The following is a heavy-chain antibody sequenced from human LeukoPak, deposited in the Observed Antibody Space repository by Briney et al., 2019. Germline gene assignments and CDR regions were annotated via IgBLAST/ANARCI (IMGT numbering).Heavy chain of an antibody. CDR3: AKEYEIFVGAFDI. CDR2: LWKDGSNN. V-gene: IGHV3-33*06. D-gene: IGHD3-9*01. CDR1: GFTFRNYG. J-gene: IGHJ3*02. Sequence: GGSLRLSCVASGFTFRNYGMHWVRQAPGKGLEWVAVLWKDGSNNFYADSVKGRFGFSRDNSKDMLYLQMNSLRAEDTAVYYCAKEYEIFVGAFDIWGQGTMVTVSS.